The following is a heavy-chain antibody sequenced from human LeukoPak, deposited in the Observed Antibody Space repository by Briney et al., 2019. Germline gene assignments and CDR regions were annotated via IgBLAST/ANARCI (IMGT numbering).Heavy chain of an antibody. J-gene: IGHJ4*02. V-gene: IGHV1-2*06. CDR2: INPKTGGT. D-gene: IGHD5-18*01. Sequence: ASVKVSCKASGYTFTGHYMHWVRQAPGQGLEWMGRINPKTGGTNYAQKFQGRGTMTRDTSIRTAYMELRRLRSDDTAVYYCARDHLRGESAGGYHFDNWGQGALVTVSA. CDR3: ARDHLRGESAGGYHFDN. CDR1: GYTFTGHY.